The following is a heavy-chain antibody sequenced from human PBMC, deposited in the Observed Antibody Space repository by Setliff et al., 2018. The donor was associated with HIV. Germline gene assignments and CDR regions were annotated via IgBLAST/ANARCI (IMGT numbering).Heavy chain of an antibody. J-gene: IGHJ4*02. CDR2: ISPTGNT. V-gene: IGHV4-4*09. D-gene: IGHD3-10*01. Sequence: PSETLSLTCTVSGGSISSYYWSWIRQPPGKGLEWIGYISPTGNTNYNPSLKSRVTISTDTSNNQFSLKLTSVTAADTAVYYCASLVWFRGVPFDCWGQGMLVTVSS. CDR1: GGSISSYY. CDR3: ASLVWFRGVPFDC.